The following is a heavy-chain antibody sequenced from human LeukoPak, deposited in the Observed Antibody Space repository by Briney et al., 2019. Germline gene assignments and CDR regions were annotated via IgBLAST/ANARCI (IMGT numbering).Heavy chain of an antibody. D-gene: IGHD6-19*01. V-gene: IGHV1-69*13. Sequence: SVKVSCKASGYTFTSYDINWVRQATGQGLEWMGGIIPIFGTANYAQKFQGRVTITADESTSTAYMELSSLRSEDTAVYYCARDHSSGLYYFDYWGQGTLVTVSS. J-gene: IGHJ4*02. CDR1: GYTFTSYD. CDR2: IIPIFGTA. CDR3: ARDHSSGLYYFDY.